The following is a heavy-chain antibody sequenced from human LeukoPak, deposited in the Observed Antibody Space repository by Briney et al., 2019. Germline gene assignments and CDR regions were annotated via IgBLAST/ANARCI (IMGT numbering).Heavy chain of an antibody. CDR3: AKGPPVYGSGSYYLFDY. Sequence: ASVTVSCKASGYTFTSYGISWVRQAPGQGLEWMGWISAYNGNTNYAQKLQGRVTMTTDTSTSTAYMELSRLRSDDTAVYYCAKGPPVYGSGSYYLFDYWGQGTLVTVSS. J-gene: IGHJ4*02. V-gene: IGHV1-18*01. CDR1: GYTFTSYG. CDR2: ISAYNGNT. D-gene: IGHD3-10*01.